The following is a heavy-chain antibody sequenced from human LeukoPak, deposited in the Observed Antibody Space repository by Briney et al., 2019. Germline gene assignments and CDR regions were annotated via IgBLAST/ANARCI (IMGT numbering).Heavy chain of an antibody. V-gene: IGHV4-59*01. Sequence: SETLSLTCTVSGGSISSYYWSWIRQPPGKGAERIGYVYYSGSAHYNPSLKSRVTISVDTSKNQFSLKVSSVTAADTAIYYCAGGTYYYFDYWGQGTLVTVSS. CDR2: VYYSGSA. J-gene: IGHJ4*02. CDR1: GGSISSYY. CDR3: AGGTYYYFDY. D-gene: IGHD1-26*01.